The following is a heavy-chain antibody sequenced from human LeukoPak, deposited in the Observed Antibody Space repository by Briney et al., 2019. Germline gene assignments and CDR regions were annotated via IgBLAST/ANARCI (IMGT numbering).Heavy chain of an antibody. J-gene: IGHJ4*02. CDR3: ARGGRDTSGYLD. CDR2: ISASGAST. D-gene: IGHD3-22*01. CDR1: GFTFSSYA. Sequence: GGSLRLSCAGSGFTFSSYAMSWVRQAPRKGLEWVAAISASGASTLYAASVKGRFTISRDNSKNTVYLQMSSLRAEDTALYSCARGGRDTSGYLDWGQGTLVTVSS. V-gene: IGHV3-23*01.